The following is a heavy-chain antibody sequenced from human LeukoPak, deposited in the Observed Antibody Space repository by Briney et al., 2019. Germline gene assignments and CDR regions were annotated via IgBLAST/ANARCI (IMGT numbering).Heavy chain of an antibody. CDR2: IYHNGTL. CDR3: ATAPILRGEGGEHYKYGMDV. V-gene: IGHV4-4*02. Sequence: SETLSLTCAVSVGSISSGNWWTWVRQSPGKGLEWIGEIYHNGTLNYNPSLKSRVTISADSFKNHFSLKLTSVTAADTAVYYCATAPILRGEGGEHYKYGMDVWGPGTTVIVSS. CDR1: VGSISSGNW. J-gene: IGHJ6*02. D-gene: IGHD2-2*02.